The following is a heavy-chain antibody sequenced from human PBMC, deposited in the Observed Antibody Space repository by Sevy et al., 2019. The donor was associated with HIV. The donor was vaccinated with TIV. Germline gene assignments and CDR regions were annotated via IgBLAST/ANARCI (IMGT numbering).Heavy chain of an antibody. CDR1: GYTFTGYY. CDR2: INPNSGGT. Sequence: ASVKVSCKASGYTFTGYYMHWVRQAPGQGLEWMGWINPNSGGTNYAQKFQGRVTMTRDTSISTAYMELSRLRSDDTAVYYCARSQMVRGVIGDYWGQGTLVTVSS. J-gene: IGHJ4*02. CDR3: ARSQMVRGVIGDY. V-gene: IGHV1-2*02. D-gene: IGHD3-10*01.